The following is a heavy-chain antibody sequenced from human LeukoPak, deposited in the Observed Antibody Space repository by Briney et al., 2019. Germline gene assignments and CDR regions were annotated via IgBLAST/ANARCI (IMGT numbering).Heavy chain of an antibody. J-gene: IGHJ3*02. CDR3: AKAMYYDILTGHYGAFDI. Sequence: PGGSLRLSCAASGFIVSANYMSWVRQAPGKGLEWVSVINSGGNTHYTDSVKGRFTISRDNFKNTLYLQMNSLRAGDTAVYYCAKAMYYDILTGHYGAFDIWGQGTMVIVSS. V-gene: IGHV3-53*01. CDR2: INSGGNT. D-gene: IGHD3-9*01. CDR1: GFIVSANY.